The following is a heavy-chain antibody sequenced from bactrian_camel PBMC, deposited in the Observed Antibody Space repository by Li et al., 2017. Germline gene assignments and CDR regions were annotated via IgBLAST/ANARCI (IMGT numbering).Heavy chain of an antibody. CDR1: GYTYN. Sequence: DVQLVESGGRTVQEGGSLRLSCAGSGYTYNMAWFRQSPGKDREGIAAIYTGGTHRYYADSVKGRFTISQDNSKNTVYLQMNSLKPEDTAIYYCAAEPRQHESCVGSVVAIWAFGTTGQGTQVTVS. J-gene: IGHJ6*01. D-gene: IGHD6*01. V-gene: IGHV3S40*01. CDR2: IYTGGTHR. CDR3: AAEPRQHESCVGSVVAIWAFGT.